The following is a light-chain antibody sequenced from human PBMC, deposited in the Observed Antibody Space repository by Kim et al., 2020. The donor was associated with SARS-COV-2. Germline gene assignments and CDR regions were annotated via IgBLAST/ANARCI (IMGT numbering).Light chain of an antibody. CDR3: CSYYGGTHTVV. CDR2: DVI. V-gene: IGLV2-11*03. Sequence: QSVTISCTGTSSDVGGYNFVSWYQQHPGKAPRLMMFDVIKRPSGVPDRFSGSKSGNTASLTISGLQAEDEADYYCCSYYGGTHTVVFGGGTQLPS. J-gene: IGLJ2*01. CDR1: SSDVGGYNF.